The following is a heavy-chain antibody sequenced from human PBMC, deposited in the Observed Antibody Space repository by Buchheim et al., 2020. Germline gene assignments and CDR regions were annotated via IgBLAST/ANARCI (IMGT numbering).Heavy chain of an antibody. CDR1: GFTFSSYG. Sequence: QVQLVESGGGVVQPGRSLRLSCAASGFTFSSYGLHWVRQAPGKGLEWVAVISYEGSNKYYADSVKGRFTISRDNSKNTLYLQMNSLRAEDTAVYYCAKDLRGDSTPWYYYYYYGMDVWGQGTT. J-gene: IGHJ6*02. V-gene: IGHV3-30*18. CDR2: ISYEGSNK. CDR3: AKDLRGDSTPWYYYYYYGMDV. D-gene: IGHD4-17*01.